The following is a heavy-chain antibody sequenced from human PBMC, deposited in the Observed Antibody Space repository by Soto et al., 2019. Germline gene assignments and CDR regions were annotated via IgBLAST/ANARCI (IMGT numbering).Heavy chain of an antibody. Sequence: ASVNVSCKASGYTFTGYYMHWVRQAPGQGLEWMGWINPNSGGTNYAQKFQGWVTMTRDTSISTAYMELSRLRSDDTAVYYCAGDGIAAAGRGYYYYYYMDVWGKGTTVTLSS. CDR3: AGDGIAAAGRGYYYYYYMDV. CDR2: INPNSGGT. CDR1: GYTFTGYY. V-gene: IGHV1-2*04. J-gene: IGHJ6*03. D-gene: IGHD6-13*01.